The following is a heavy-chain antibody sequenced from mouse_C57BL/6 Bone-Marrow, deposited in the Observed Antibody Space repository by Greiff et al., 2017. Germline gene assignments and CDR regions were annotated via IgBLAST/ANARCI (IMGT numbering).Heavy chain of an antibody. V-gene: IGHV5-9-1*02. J-gene: IGHJ2*01. Sequence: EVKVVESGAGLVKPGGSLKLSCAASGFTFSSYAMSWVRQTPEKGLEWVAYISSGGDYIYYADTVKGRFTISSDNARNTLYLQMSSLKSEDTAVYYCTREDPYSNLYFDYWGQGTTLTVSS. CDR2: ISSGGDYI. D-gene: IGHD2-5*01. CDR3: TREDPYSNLYFDY. CDR1: GFTFSSYA.